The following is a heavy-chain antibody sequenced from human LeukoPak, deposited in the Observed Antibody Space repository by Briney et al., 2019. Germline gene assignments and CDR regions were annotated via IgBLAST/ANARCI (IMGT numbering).Heavy chain of an antibody. Sequence: SQTLSLTCTVSGGSISSYYWSWIRQPPGKGLEWIGYIYYSGSTNYNPSLKSRVIISVDTSKNQFSLKLSSVTAADTAVYYCARVEEGYGSGRRENYYYYYMDVWGKGTTVTISS. CDR3: ARVEEGYGSGRRENYYYYYMDV. J-gene: IGHJ6*03. CDR1: GGSISSYY. V-gene: IGHV4-59*01. D-gene: IGHD3-10*01. CDR2: IYYSGST.